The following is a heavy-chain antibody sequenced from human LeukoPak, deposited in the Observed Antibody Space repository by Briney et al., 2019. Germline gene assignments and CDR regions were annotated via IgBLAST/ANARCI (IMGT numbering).Heavy chain of an antibody. CDR1: GFTFSSYG. CDR2: IRYHGRDK. Sequence: GGSLRLSCAASGFTFSSYGMHWVRQAPGEGLEWVAFIRYHGRDKYYGDSVKGRFTISRDNSRNTLYLQMDSLRGEDTAVYYCANSPYGDWSFYFWGQGTLVTVSS. D-gene: IGHD4-17*01. CDR3: ANSPYGDWSFYF. J-gene: IGHJ4*02. V-gene: IGHV3-30*02.